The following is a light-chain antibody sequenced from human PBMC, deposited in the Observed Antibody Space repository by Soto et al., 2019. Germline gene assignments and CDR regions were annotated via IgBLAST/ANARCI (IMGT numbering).Light chain of an antibody. J-gene: IGLJ1*01. CDR2: EVS. V-gene: IGLV2-8*01. CDR3: CSHEGSNPFH. CDR1: SSDVGGYNY. Sequence: QSALTQPPSASGSPGQSVSIACTGTSSDVGGYNYVSWYQEHPGKAPKVIIYEVSKRPSGVPDRFSGYKSGNTASLTVSGLQAEDEADYHCCSHEGSNPFHFGNGTKVTV.